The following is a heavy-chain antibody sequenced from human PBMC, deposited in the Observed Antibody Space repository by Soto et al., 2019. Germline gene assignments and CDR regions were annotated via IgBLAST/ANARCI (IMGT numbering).Heavy chain of an antibody. Sequence: QVQLVQSGGEVKKPGASVKVSCKASGYSFSSYGISWVRQAPGQGPEWMGWISANNGNTKYIRKVQGRVTITTDTSTNTAYMELRSLRSDDTAVYYCARDRLYFEFWSGYYGFDHWGQGTLVTVSS. V-gene: IGHV1-18*04. J-gene: IGHJ4*02. CDR2: ISANNGNT. CDR3: ARDRLYFEFWSGYYGFDH. D-gene: IGHD3-3*01. CDR1: GYSFSSYG.